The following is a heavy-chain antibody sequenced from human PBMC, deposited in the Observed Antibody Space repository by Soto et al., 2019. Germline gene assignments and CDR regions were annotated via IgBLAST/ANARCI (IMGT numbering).Heavy chain of an antibody. CDR2: IYYSGST. J-gene: IGHJ4*02. CDR1: GGSISSNNYY. CDR3: ARLSGRLGELGSDD. D-gene: IGHD3-16*01. V-gene: IGHV4-39*01. Sequence: PSETLSLTCTVSGGSISSNNYYWGWIRQPPGKGLEWIGSIYYSGSTYYNPSLKSRVTIYVDTSKHQFSLKLSSVTAADTAVYYCARLSGRLGELGSDDCGQGILVTVSS.